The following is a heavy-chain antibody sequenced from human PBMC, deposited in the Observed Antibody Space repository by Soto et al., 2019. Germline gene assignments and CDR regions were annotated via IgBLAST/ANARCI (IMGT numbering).Heavy chain of an antibody. D-gene: IGHD2-15*01. V-gene: IGHV4-31*03. Sequence: SETLSLTCTVSGSSINSGGYYWSWIRQHPGKGLEWIGYIYYSGSTHYNPSLKSRLITSVDTSKNGFSLKLSSVTAADTAVYYCARLGFGGNPHYFGYWGQGILGTVSS. CDR3: ARLGFGGNPHYFGY. CDR2: IYYSGST. J-gene: IGHJ4*02. CDR1: GSSINSGGYY.